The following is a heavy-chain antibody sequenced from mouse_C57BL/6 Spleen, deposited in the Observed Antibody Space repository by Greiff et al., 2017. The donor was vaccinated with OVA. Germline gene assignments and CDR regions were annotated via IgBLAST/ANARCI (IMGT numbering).Heavy chain of an antibody. D-gene: IGHD1-1*01. CDR2: IYPGSGSP. Sequence: VQLQQPGAELVKPGASVKMSCKASGYTFTSYWITWVKQRPGQGLEWIGDIYPGSGSPNYNEKFKSKATLTVDTSSSTAYMQLGSLTSEDSAVYYCARWEYYGMGFFDVWGTGTTVTVSS. CDR1: GYTFTSYW. J-gene: IGHJ1*03. CDR3: ARWEYYGMGFFDV. V-gene: IGHV1-55*01.